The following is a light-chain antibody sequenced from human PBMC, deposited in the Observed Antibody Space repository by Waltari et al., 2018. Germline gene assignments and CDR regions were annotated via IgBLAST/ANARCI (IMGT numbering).Light chain of an antibody. J-gene: IGLJ2*01. CDR3: QTWGTGISVV. Sequence: QLVVTQSPSASASLGASVKLTCTLSSGHSSSAIAWHQQRPDKGPRYLMKGNSDGGHSKGAGSPERFSGSGSGADRHLTISSLQSDDEADYYCQTWGTGISVVFGGGTKLTVL. CDR2: GNSDGGH. V-gene: IGLV4-69*02. CDR1: SGHSSSA.